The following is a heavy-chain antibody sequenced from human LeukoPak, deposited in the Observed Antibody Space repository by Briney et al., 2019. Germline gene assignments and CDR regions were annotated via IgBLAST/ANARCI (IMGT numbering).Heavy chain of an antibody. V-gene: IGHV3-7*01. CDR1: GFTIRNQW. CDR3: VRDPFFSVP. J-gene: IGHJ5*02. D-gene: IGHD2/OR15-2a*01. CDR2: IKEDGREK. Sequence: GGSLRLSCEVSGFTIRNQWMSWVRQAPGKGLEWVANIKEDGREKYYVDSVKGRFTISRDNGKNSLYPQMNSLRVDDTALYYCVRDPFFSVPWGQGTLVTVSS.